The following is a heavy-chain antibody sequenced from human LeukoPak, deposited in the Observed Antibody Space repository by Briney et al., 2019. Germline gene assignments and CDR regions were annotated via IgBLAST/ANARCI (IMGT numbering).Heavy chain of an antibody. D-gene: IGHD6-19*01. CDR1: GFTFSSYW. Sequence: GGSLRLSCAASGFTFSSYWMSWVRQAPGKGLEWVAVISYDGSNKYYADSVKGRFTISRDNSKNTLYLQMNSLTDEDTAVYYCAKVRWDNSGWYYLDNWGQGTLVTVSS. V-gene: IGHV3-30*18. J-gene: IGHJ4*02. CDR2: ISYDGSNK. CDR3: AKVRWDNSGWYYLDN.